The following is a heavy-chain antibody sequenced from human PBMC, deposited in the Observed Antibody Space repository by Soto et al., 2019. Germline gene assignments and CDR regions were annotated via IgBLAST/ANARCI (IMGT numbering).Heavy chain of an antibody. CDR1: GFTFSSYA. D-gene: IGHD3-10*01. V-gene: IGHV3-23*01. CDR3: AKDKLLWFGELNVFDP. J-gene: IGHJ5*02. CDR2: ISGSGGST. Sequence: PGGSLRLSCAASGFTFSSYAMSWVRQAPGKGLEWVSAISGSGGSTYYADSVKGRFTISRDNSKNTLYLQMNSLRAEDTAVYYCAKDKLLWFGELNVFDPWGQGTLVTVSS.